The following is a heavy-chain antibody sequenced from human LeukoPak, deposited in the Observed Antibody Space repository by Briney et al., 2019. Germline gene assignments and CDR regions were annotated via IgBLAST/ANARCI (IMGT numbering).Heavy chain of an antibody. V-gene: IGHV3-23*01. CDR3: ARVLKWELHRVFFDS. D-gene: IGHD1-26*01. CDR1: GFTFSSYA. Sequence: PGGSLRLSCAASGFTFSSYAMSWVRQAPGKGLEWVSVISGSGGSSYYADSVKGRFTISRDNSENTLYLQMNSLRAEDSALYYCARVLKWELHRVFFDSWGPGTLVTVSS. CDR2: ISGSGGSS. J-gene: IGHJ4*02.